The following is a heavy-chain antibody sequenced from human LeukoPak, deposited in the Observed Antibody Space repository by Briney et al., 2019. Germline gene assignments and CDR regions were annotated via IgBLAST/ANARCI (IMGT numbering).Heavy chain of an antibody. CDR1: GGSISSYY. CDR3: ARGGYSSSTTLDY. CDR2: IYYSGST. J-gene: IGHJ4*02. V-gene: IGHV4-59*01. D-gene: IGHD6-13*01. Sequence: SETLSLTCTVSGGSISSYYWSWIRQPPGKGLEWIGYIYYSGSTNYNPSLKSRVTISVDTSNNQFSLKLSSVTAADTAVYYCARGGYSSSTTLDYWGQGTLVTVSS.